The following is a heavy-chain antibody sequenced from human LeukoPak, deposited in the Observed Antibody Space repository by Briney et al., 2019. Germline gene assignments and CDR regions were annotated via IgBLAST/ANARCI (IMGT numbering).Heavy chain of an antibody. CDR1: GFTFSSYD. D-gene: IGHD1-26*01. CDR2: IRGSSSYI. CDR3: ARSLLSVTRDDY. V-gene: IGHV3-21*01. J-gene: IGHJ4*02. Sequence: GGSLRLSCAASGFTFSSYDMNWVRQAPGKGLEWVSSIRGSSSYIYYADSVKGRFTISRDNAKNSLYLQMNSLRAEDTAVYYCARSLLSVTRDDYWGQGTLVTVSS.